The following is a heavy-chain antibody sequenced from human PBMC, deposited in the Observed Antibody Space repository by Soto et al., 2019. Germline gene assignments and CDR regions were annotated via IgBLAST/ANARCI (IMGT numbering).Heavy chain of an antibody. CDR3: TREKSVMNSGYDAFHV. CDR1: GFEFDSYE. V-gene: IGHV3-48*03. J-gene: IGHJ3*01. D-gene: IGHD5-12*01. CDR2: MTSDAYVI. Sequence: PGGSLRLSCAASGFEFDSYEMNWVRQAPGKGLEWIAHMTSDAYVIYYADSVKGRFTISRDNAKNSLYLDMNSLRAEDTAVYYCTREKSVMNSGYDAFHVWGQGTMVTV.